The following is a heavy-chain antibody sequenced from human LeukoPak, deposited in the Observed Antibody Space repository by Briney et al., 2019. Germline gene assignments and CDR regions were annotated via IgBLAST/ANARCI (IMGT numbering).Heavy chain of an antibody. D-gene: IGHD6-25*01. J-gene: IGHJ4*02. CDR2: IYHSGST. Sequence: PSETLSLTCAVSGYSISSGYYWGWIRQPPGKGLEWIGSIYHSGSTYYNPSLKSRATISVDTSKNQFSLKLSSVTAADTAVYYCARVTAYSSENYFDYWGQGTLVTVSS. CDR3: ARVTAYSSENYFDY. CDR1: GYSISSGYY. V-gene: IGHV4-38-2*01.